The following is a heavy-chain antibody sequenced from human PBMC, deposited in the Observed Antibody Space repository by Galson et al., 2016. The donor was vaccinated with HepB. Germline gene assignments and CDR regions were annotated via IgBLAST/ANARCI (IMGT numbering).Heavy chain of an antibody. Sequence: LRLSCAASGFIFSDDSMNWIRQAPGKGLEWISYISFNNRYTDYANSVKGRSTISRDNANNLLHLHMHSLRVEDTAVYFCARGQTHFDSWGQGTLVTVSA. CDR2: ISFNNRYT. J-gene: IGHJ5*01. V-gene: IGHV3-11*06. CDR3: ARGQTHFDS. CDR1: GFIFSDDS.